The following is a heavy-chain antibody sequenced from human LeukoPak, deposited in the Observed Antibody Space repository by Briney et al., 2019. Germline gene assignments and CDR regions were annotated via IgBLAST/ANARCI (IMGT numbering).Heavy chain of an antibody. CDR3: AKGNIGYYYDSSGYYPWFDP. V-gene: IGHV3-30*18. CDR1: GFTFSSYG. D-gene: IGHD3-22*01. Sequence: GRSLRLSCAASGFTFSSYGMHWVRQAPGKGLEWVAVISYDGSNKYYADSVKGRFTISRDNSKNTLYLQMNSLRAEDTAVYYCAKGNIGYYYDSSGYYPWFDPWGQRTLVTVSS. J-gene: IGHJ5*02. CDR2: ISYDGSNK.